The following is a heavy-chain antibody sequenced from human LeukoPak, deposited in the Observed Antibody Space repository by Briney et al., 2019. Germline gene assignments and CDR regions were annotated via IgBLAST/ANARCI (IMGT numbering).Heavy chain of an antibody. Sequence: SQTLSLTCAVSGGSISSGGYSWSWIRQPPGKGLEWIGYIYHSGSTYYNPSLKSRVTISVDRPKNQFSLKLSSATAADTAVYYCARVDTAMVVDYWGQGTLVTVSS. J-gene: IGHJ4*02. CDR3: ARVDTAMVVDY. CDR1: GGSISSGGYS. D-gene: IGHD5-18*01. V-gene: IGHV4-30-2*01. CDR2: IYHSGST.